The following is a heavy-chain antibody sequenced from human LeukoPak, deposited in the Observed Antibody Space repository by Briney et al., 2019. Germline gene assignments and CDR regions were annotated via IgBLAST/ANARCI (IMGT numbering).Heavy chain of an antibody. V-gene: IGHV3-7*03. D-gene: IGHD6-13*01. J-gene: IGHJ6*02. CDR1: GFTFNNHW. Sequence: GGSLRLSCAASGFTFNNHWMSWVRQAPGKGLEWVANIRHDGSDKKYVDSVKGRFTISRDNTENLLFLQMNSLRAEDTAVYYCARRITIAAAGWGYGMDVWGQGTTVTVSS. CDR3: ARRITIAAAGWGYGMDV. CDR2: IRHDGSDK.